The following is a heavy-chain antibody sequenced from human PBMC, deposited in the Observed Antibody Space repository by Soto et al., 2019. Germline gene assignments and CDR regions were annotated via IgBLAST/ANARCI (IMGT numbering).Heavy chain of an antibody. Sequence: ASVKVSCKASGYTFTSYDINWVRQATGQGLEWMGWMNPNSGNTGYAQKFQGRVTMTRNTSISTAYMELSSLRSEDTAVYYCARVRSSGGSGYSIRGWCHYYYYMDVWGKGTTVTVSS. J-gene: IGHJ6*03. CDR2: MNPNSGNT. CDR1: GYTFTSYD. D-gene: IGHD2-15*01. V-gene: IGHV1-8*01. CDR3: ARVRSSGGSGYSIRGWCHYYYYMDV.